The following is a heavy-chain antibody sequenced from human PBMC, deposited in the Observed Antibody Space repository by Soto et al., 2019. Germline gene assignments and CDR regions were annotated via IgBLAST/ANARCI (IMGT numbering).Heavy chain of an antibody. V-gene: IGHV1-69*06. CDR1: GGTFSSYA. J-gene: IGHJ4*02. D-gene: IGHD5-18*01. Sequence: QVQLVQSGAEVKQPGSSVKVSCKASGGTFSSYAISWVRQAPGQGLEWMGGIIPIFGTANYAQKFQGRVTITADKSTSTAYMELSSLRSEDTAVYYCARTDTAMAAPNDSYFDYWGQGTLVTVSS. CDR2: IIPIFGTA. CDR3: ARTDTAMAAPNDSYFDY.